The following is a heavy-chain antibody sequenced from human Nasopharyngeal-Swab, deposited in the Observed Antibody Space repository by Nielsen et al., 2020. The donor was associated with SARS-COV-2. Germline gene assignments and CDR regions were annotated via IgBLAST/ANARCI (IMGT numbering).Heavy chain of an antibody. D-gene: IGHD6-19*01. CDR1: GGTFSSYA. CDR2: IIPIFGTA. Sequence: SVKVPCKASGGTFSSYAISWVRQAPGQGLEWMGGIIPIFGTANYAQKFQGRVTITADESTSTAYMELSSLRSEDTAVYYCARNDEQWLGAFDYWGQGTLVTVSS. CDR3: ARNDEQWLGAFDY. V-gene: IGHV1-69*13. J-gene: IGHJ4*02.